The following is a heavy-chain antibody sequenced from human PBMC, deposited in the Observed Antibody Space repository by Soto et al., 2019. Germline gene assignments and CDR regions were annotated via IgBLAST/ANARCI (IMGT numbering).Heavy chain of an antibody. Sequence: SETLSLTCTVSGGSISSSSYYCGWIRQPPGKGLEWIGSIYYSGGTYYNPSLKSRVTISVDASKNQFSLKLSSVTAADTAVYYCARENSGYDYGYWGQGTMVTVSS. CDR3: ARENSGYDYGY. CDR1: GGSISSSSYY. J-gene: IGHJ4*02. D-gene: IGHD5-12*01. CDR2: IYYSGGT. V-gene: IGHV4-39*02.